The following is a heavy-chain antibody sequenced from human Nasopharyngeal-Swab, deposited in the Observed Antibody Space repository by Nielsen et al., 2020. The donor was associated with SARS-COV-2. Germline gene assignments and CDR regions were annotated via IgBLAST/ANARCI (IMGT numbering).Heavy chain of an antibody. V-gene: IGHV4-34*01. J-gene: IGHJ6*03. CDR3: ARVNNGGGMVPASYSCFMDV. Sequence: SETMSLTCGLNGASFSGYYWGWISPPQGKGLEWIGDITRSGNTNYNPALRSRVTISVATSQGEFSLTLTSVTAADTAIYFFARVNNGGGMVPASYSCFMDVWGKGTSVSVSS. CDR2: ITRSGNT. CDR1: GASFSGYY. D-gene: IGHD2-21*01.